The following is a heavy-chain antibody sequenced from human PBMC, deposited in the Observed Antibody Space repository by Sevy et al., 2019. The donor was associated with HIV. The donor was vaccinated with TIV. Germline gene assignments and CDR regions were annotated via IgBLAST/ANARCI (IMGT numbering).Heavy chain of an antibody. J-gene: IGHJ4*02. CDR1: GFPVSSNY. CDR3: ARGKSGYGYGLDY. D-gene: IGHD5-18*01. CDR2: ICSDGST. V-gene: IGHV3-66*01. Sequence: GGSLRLSCAASGFPVSSNYMSWVRQAPGKGLEWVSVICSDGSTYHADSVKGRFTISRDNSKNTLYLQMNSLRVEDTAVYYCARGKSGYGYGLDYWGQGTLVTVSS.